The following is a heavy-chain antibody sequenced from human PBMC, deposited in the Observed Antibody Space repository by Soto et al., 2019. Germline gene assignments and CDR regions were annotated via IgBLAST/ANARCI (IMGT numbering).Heavy chain of an antibody. D-gene: IGHD3-3*01. Sequence: SETLSLTCTVSGGSISSYYWSWIRQPPGKGLEWIGYIYYSGSTNYNPSLKSRVTISVDTSKNQFSLKLSSVTAADTAVYYCARADFFFDYWGQGTLVTVSS. CDR2: IYYSGST. V-gene: IGHV4-59*01. CDR1: GGSISSYY. CDR3: ARADFFFDY. J-gene: IGHJ4*02.